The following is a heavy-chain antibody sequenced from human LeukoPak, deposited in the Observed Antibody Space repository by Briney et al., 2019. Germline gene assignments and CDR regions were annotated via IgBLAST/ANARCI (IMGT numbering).Heavy chain of an antibody. D-gene: IGHD3-16*01. CDR1: GFTFSSYG. V-gene: IGHV3-30*18. CDR2: ISYDGSNK. Sequence: GGSLRLSCAASGFTFSSYGMHWVRQAPGKGLEWVAVISYDGSNKYYADSVKGRFTISRDNSKNTLYLQMNSLRAEDTAVYYCVKGSLRLGELLNYFDYWGQGTLVTVSS. CDR3: VKGSLRLGELLNYFDY. J-gene: IGHJ4*02.